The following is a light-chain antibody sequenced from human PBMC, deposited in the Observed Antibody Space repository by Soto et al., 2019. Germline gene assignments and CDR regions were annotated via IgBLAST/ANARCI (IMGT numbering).Light chain of an antibody. CDR1: QSVSSY. V-gene: IGKV3-11*01. J-gene: IGKJ5*01. CDR2: DAS. CDR3: QQYNNWPIT. Sequence: EIVLTQSPATLSLSPGERATLSCRASQSVSSYLAWYQQKPGQAPRLLIYDASNRATGIPARFSGSGSGTDFTLTISSLRSEDSAVYHCQQYNNWPITFGQGTRLEIK.